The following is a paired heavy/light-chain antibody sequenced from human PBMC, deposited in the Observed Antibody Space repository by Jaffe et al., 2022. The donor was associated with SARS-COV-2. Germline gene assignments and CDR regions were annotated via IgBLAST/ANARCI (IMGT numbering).Light chain of an antibody. CDR1: QSVSSSF. V-gene: IGKV3-20*01. Sequence: EIVLTQSPGTLSLSPGERATLSCRASQSVSSSFLAWYQQKPGQAPRLLISGASSRATGIPDRFSGSGSGTDFALTISRLEPEDFAVYYCQQYGSSLTFGGGTKVEIK. CDR3: QQYGSSLT. J-gene: IGKJ4*01. CDR2: GAS.
Heavy chain of an antibody. CDR2: IGSSSGPI. D-gene: IGHD3-10*01. J-gene: IGHJ6*03. CDR3: ARVRGSGRGYMDV. CDR1: EFTFSIFS. Sequence: EVQLVESGGGLVQPGGSLRLSCAASEFTFSIFSMDWVRQAPGKGLEWVSFIGSSSGPIYYADSVKGRFTISRDNAKSSLYLQMNSLRAEDTAVYYCARVRGSGRGYMDVWGKGTTVTVSS. V-gene: IGHV3-48*01.